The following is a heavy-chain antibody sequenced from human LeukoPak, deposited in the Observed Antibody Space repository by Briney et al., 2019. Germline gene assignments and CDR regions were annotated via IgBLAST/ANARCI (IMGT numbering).Heavy chain of an antibody. CDR2: ISSSSSYI. CDR1: GFTFSSYS. Sequence: GGSLRLSCAASGFTFSSYSTNWVRQAPGKGLEWVSSISSSSSYIYYADSVKGRFTISRDNAKNSLYLQMNSLRAKDTAVYYCARDSWGPSFYNIVVVVAARVHYYYYGMDVWGQGTTVTVSS. CDR3: ARDSWGPSFYNIVVVVAARVHYYYYGMDV. V-gene: IGHV3-21*01. J-gene: IGHJ6*02. D-gene: IGHD2-15*01.